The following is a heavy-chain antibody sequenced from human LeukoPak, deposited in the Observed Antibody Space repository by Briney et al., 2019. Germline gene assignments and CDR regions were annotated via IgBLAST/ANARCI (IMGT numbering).Heavy chain of an antibody. CDR3: AKSWGLRYFDWLPSDY. V-gene: IGHV3-30*02. D-gene: IGHD3-9*01. Sequence: PGGSLRLSCAASGFTVSSNYMSWVRQAPGKGLEWVAFIRYDGSNKYYADSVKGRFTISRDNSKNTLYLQMNSLRAEDTAVYYCAKSWGLRYFDWLPSDYWGQGTLVTVSS. CDR1: GFTVSSNY. CDR2: IRYDGSNK. J-gene: IGHJ4*02.